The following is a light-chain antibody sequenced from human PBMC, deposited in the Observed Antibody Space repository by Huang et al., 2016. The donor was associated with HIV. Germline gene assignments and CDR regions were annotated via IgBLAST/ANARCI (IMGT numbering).Light chain of an antibody. Sequence: DIQMTQSPPSLSASVGDSFTIACLASQHVNTSLNWYQQKPGQAPRLLIFAASRLLSGVPSRFSVNGSGTEFTLTISSLQLEDFATYYCQQRFSTTITFGQGTRLDIK. J-gene: IGKJ5*01. CDR1: QHVNTS. CDR2: AAS. CDR3: QQRFSTTIT. V-gene: IGKV1-39*01.